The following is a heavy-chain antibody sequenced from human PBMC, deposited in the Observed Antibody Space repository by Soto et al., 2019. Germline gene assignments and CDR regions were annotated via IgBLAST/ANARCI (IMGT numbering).Heavy chain of an antibody. CDR1: GFTFSSYE. V-gene: IGHV3-48*03. CDR2: ISSSGSTI. D-gene: IGHD3-10*01. J-gene: IGHJ4*02. CDR3: ARDPSIRQPVDY. Sequence: GGSLRLSCAASGFTFSSYEMNWVHQAPGKGLEWVSYISSSGSTIYYADSVKGRFTISRDNAKNSLYLQMNSLRAEDTAVYYCARDPSIRQPVDYWGQGTLVTVSS.